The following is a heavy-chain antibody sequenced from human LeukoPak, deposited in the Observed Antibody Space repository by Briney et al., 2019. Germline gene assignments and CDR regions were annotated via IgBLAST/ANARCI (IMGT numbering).Heavy chain of an antibody. J-gene: IGHJ4*02. D-gene: IGHD1-26*01. Sequence: SETLSLTCAVSGGSISSYYWSWIRQPAGKGLEWIGRIYTSGSTNYNPSLKSRVTMSVDTSKNQFSLKLSSVTAADTAVYYCARDFGIVGARALYYFDYWGQGTLVTVSS. CDR1: GGSISSYY. CDR3: ARDFGIVGARALYYFDY. CDR2: IYTSGST. V-gene: IGHV4-4*07.